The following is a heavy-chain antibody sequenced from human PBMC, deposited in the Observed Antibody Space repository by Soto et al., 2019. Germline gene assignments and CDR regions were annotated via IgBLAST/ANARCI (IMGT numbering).Heavy chain of an antibody. CDR2: IIPIFGTA. CDR3: AREIWGHIVVVPAASYYGMDV. J-gene: IGHJ6*02. CDR1: GGTFSSYA. D-gene: IGHD2-2*01. Sequence: SVKVSCKASGGTFSSYAISWVRQAPGQGLEWMGGIIPIFGTANYAQKFQGRVTITADESTSTAYMELSSLRSEDTAVYYCAREIWGHIVVVPAASYYGMDVWGQGTTVTVSS. V-gene: IGHV1-69*13.